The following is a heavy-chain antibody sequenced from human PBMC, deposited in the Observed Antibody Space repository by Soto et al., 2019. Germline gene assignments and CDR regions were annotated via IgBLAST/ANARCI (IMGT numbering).Heavy chain of an antibody. CDR1: GGSISSGGYY. J-gene: IGHJ3*02. CDR3: ARDSRVANYDFWSGYPDRAFDI. D-gene: IGHD3-3*01. CDR2: IYYSGST. V-gene: IGHV4-31*03. Sequence: NPSETLSLTCTVSGGSISSGGYYWSWIRQHPGKGLEWIGYIYYSGSTYYNPSLKSRVTISVDTSKNQFSLKLSSVTAADTAVYYCARDSRVANYDFWSGYPDRAFDIWGQGTMVTVSS.